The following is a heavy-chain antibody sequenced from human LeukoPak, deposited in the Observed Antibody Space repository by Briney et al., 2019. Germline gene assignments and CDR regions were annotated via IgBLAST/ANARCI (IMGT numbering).Heavy chain of an antibody. D-gene: IGHD1-26*01. CDR1: GNTFAGYY. J-gene: IGHJ4*02. V-gene: IGHV1-2*02. CDR2: INTHNGAT. CDR3: ARGPIGGLRKGFDI. Sequence: GASVRVSCKAFGNTFAGYYVHWVRQAPGQGLEWMGWINTHNGATNYAQHFQGRVTMTTDTAVTTAYMDLDGLISDDAAVYFCARGPIGGLRKGFDIWGQGTLVTVSS.